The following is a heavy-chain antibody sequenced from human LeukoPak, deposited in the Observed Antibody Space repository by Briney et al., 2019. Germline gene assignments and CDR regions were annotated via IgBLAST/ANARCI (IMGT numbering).Heavy chain of an antibody. CDR3: ARAPVAGSSWYTYYFDY. V-gene: IGHV4-4*07. Sequence: SETLSLTCTVSGGSISSYYWSWIRQPAGKGLEWIGRIYTSGTTNYNPSLKSRVPMSVDTSKNQFSLKLSSVTAADTAVYYCARAPVAGSSWYTYYFDYWGQGTLVTVSS. CDR1: GGSISSYY. CDR2: IYTSGTT. D-gene: IGHD6-13*01. J-gene: IGHJ4*02.